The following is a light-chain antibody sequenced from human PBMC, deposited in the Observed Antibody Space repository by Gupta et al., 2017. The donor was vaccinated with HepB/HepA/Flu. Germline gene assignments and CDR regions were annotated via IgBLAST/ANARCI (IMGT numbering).Light chain of an antibody. CDR3: QQANIFPIT. V-gene: IGKV1D-12*01. Sequence: DILLTQSPSSVSASVGDRVTITCRASQDVSNWLAWFQQKPGKAPKLLIYAAFSLQSGVPSRFSGSGSGTEYTLTISSRQPEDFATYYCQQANIFPITFGGGTKVEIK. J-gene: IGKJ4*01. CDR2: AAF. CDR1: QDVSNW.